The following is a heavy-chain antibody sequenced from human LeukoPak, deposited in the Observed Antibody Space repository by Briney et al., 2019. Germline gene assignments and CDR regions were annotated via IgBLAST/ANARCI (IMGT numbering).Heavy chain of an antibody. Sequence: GGSLRLSCAASGFTVSSNYMSWVRQAPGKGLEWVSVIYSGGSTYYADSVKGRFTISRDNSKNTLYLQMNSLRAEDTAVYYCAKEPSAELTYYYGSGSYPNWFDPWGQGTLVTVSS. CDR2: IYSGGST. D-gene: IGHD3-10*01. CDR1: GFTVSSNY. CDR3: AKEPSAELTYYYGSGSYPNWFDP. V-gene: IGHV3-53*01. J-gene: IGHJ5*02.